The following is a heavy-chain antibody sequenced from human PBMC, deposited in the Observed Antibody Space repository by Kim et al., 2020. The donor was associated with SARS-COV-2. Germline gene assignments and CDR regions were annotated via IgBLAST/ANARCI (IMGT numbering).Heavy chain of an antibody. J-gene: IGHJ6*02. CDR3: AKDHAVVWTTRYYYYGMDV. Sequence: GGSLRLSCAASGFTFSSYGMHWVRQAPGKGLEWVAVIWYDGSNKYYADSVKGRFTISRDNSKNTLYLQMNSLRAEDTAVYYCAKDHAVVWTTRYYYYGMDVWGQGTTVTVSS. CDR2: IWYDGSNK. V-gene: IGHV3-33*06. D-gene: IGHD4-17*01. CDR1: GFTFSSYG.